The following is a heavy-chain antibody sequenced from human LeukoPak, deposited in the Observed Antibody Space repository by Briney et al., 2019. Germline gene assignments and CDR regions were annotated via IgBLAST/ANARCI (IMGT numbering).Heavy chain of an antibody. V-gene: IGHV3-30*18. Sequence: PGGSLRLSCAASGFTFSSYGMHWVRQAPGKGLEWVAVISYDGSNKYYADSVKGRFTISRDNSKNTLYLQMNSLRAEDTAVYYCAKSRYYDSSGYYDYWGQGTLVTVSS. J-gene: IGHJ4*02. CDR1: GFTFSSYG. CDR3: AKSRYYDSSGYYDY. CDR2: ISYDGSNK. D-gene: IGHD3-22*01.